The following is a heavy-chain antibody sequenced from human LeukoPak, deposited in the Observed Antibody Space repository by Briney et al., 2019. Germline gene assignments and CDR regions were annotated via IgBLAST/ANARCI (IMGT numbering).Heavy chain of an antibody. CDR2: VIPIFGTA. Sequence: AVTPSRKASASSFTSCDFNWIRQPTAPGIEWMGGVIPIFGTANYAQKFQGRVTIAADEPTSTAYMELSSLRSEDTAVYYCASQPRGNIVVVPAVYFDYWGQGTLVTVSS. D-gene: IGHD2-2*01. V-gene: IGHV1-69*13. CDR1: ASSFTSCD. CDR3: ASQPRGNIVVVPAVYFDY. J-gene: IGHJ4*02.